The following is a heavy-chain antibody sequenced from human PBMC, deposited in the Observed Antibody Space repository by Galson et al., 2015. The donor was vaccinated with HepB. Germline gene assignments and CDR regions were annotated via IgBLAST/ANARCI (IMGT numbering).Heavy chain of an antibody. J-gene: IGHJ4*02. CDR2: ISGSGGST. CDR1: GFTFSSYA. CDR3: AKSRRLGELSLLGY. Sequence: SLRLSCAASGFTFSSYAMSWVRQAPGKGLEWVSAISGSGGSTYYADSVKGRFTISRDNSKNTLYLQMNSLRAEDTAVYYCAKSRRLGELSLLGYWGQGTLVTVSS. V-gene: IGHV3-23*01. D-gene: IGHD3-16*02.